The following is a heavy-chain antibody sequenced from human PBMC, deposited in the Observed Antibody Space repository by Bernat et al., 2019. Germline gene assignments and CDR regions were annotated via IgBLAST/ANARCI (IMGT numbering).Heavy chain of an antibody. V-gene: IGHV4-61*01. CDR1: GGSVSSGSYY. D-gene: IGHD2-2*02. J-gene: IGHJ3*02. Sequence: QVQLQESGPGLVKPSETLSLTCTVSGGSVSSGSYYWSWIRQPPGKGLEWIGYIYYSGSTNYNPSLKSRVTISVDTSKNPFSLQLSSVTAADTAVYYCARDQYCRSTSCYTGSGDGFDIWGQGTMVTVSS. CDR2: IYYSGST. CDR3: ARDQYCRSTSCYTGSGDGFDI.